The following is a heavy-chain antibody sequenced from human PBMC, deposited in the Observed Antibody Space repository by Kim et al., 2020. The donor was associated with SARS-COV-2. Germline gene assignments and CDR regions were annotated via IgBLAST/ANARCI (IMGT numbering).Heavy chain of an antibody. CDR2: ISGSGGST. V-gene: IGHV3-23*01. CDR1: GFTFSSYA. CDR3: ATDYGGNSGGAYYYYYGMDV. D-gene: IGHD4-17*01. Sequence: GGSLRLSCAASGFTFSSYAMSWVRQAPGKGLEWVSAISGSGGSTYYADSVKGRFTISRDNSKNTLYLQMNSLRAEDTAVYYCATDYGGNSGGAYYYYYGMDVWGQGTTVTVSS. J-gene: IGHJ6*02.